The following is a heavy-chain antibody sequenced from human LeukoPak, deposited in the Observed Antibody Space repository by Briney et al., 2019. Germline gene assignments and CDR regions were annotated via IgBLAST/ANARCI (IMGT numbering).Heavy chain of an antibody. CDR2: ISTTGSYI. CDR1: GFTFSSYG. D-gene: IGHD6-13*01. J-gene: IGHJ3*02. CDR3: ARDLYRLSSSWYFDAFDI. Sequence: GGSLRLSCAASGFTFSSYGVNWVRQAPGKGLEWVSSISTTGSYIYYADSVKGRFTISRDNAKNSLYLQMNSLRAEDTAVYYCARDLYRLSSSWYFDAFDIWGQGTMVTVSS. V-gene: IGHV3-21*01.